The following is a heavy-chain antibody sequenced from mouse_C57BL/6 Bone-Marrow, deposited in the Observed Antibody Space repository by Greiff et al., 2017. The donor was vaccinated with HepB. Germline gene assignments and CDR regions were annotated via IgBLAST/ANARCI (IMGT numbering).Heavy chain of an antibody. J-gene: IGHJ2*01. Sequence: EVQGVESGGDLVKPGGSLKLSCAASGFTFSSYGMSWVRQTPDKRLEWVATISSGGSYTYYPDSVKGRFTISRDNAKNTLYLQMSSLKSEDTAMYYCARLKEGYWGQGTTLTVSS. CDR3: ARLKEGY. CDR1: GFTFSSYG. CDR2: ISSGGSYT. V-gene: IGHV5-6*01.